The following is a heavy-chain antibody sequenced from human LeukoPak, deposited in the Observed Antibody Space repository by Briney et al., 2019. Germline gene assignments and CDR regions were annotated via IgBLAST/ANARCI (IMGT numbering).Heavy chain of an antibody. V-gene: IGHV3-30*02. CDR2: IRYDGSNK. J-gene: IGHJ4*02. Sequence: GGSLRLSCAASGFTFSSYGMYWVRQAPGKGLEWVAFIRYDGSNKYYADSVKGRFTISRDNSKNTLYLQMNSLRAEDTAVYYCAKPRGYYYDSSGSYFDYWGQGTLVTVFS. CDR1: GFTFSSYG. D-gene: IGHD3-22*01. CDR3: AKPRGYYYDSSGSYFDY.